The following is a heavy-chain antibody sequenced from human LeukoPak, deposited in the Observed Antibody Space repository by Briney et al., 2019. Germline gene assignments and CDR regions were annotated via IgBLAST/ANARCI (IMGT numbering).Heavy chain of an antibody. Sequence: GGSLRLSCAASRFIFRNYAMSWVRQAPGRGLEWLSIISGTADSKYYADSVKGRFPISRDNPRSTLYLEMNILRAEDTAVYYCAKADATIGGAFDTWGQGTMVIVSS. J-gene: IGHJ3*02. CDR3: AKADATIGGAFDT. D-gene: IGHD3-16*01. V-gene: IGHV3-23*01. CDR1: RFIFRNYA. CDR2: ISGTADSK.